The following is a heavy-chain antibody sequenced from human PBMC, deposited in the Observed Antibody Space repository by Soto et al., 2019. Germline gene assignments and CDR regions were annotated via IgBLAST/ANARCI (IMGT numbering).Heavy chain of an antibody. J-gene: IGHJ4*02. D-gene: IGHD2-2*01. CDR2: IIPIFGTA. CDR3: ARVVPAAIGMDY. CDR1: GGTFSSYA. Sequence: ASVKVSCKASGGTFSSYANSWVRQAPGQGLEWMGGIIPIFGTANYAQKFQGRVTITADKSTSTAYMELSSLRSEDTAVYYCARVVPAAIGMDYWGQGTLVTVSS. V-gene: IGHV1-69*06.